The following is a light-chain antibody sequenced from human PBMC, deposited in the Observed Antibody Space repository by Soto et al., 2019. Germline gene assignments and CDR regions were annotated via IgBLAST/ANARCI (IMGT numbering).Light chain of an antibody. J-gene: IGKJ1*01. CDR3: QQYYSYPRT. Sequence: AIRMAQSPSSFSASTGERVTNTCRASQGISSYLAWYQQKPGKAPKLLIYAASTLQSGVPSRFSGSGSGTDFTLTISCLQSEDFATYYCQQYYSYPRTFGQGTKVDIK. CDR2: AAS. CDR1: QGISSY. V-gene: IGKV1-8*01.